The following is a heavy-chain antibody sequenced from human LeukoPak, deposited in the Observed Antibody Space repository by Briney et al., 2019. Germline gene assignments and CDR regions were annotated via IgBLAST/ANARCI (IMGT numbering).Heavy chain of an antibody. CDR3: ARDYYGSGSYYNSNYYYYYMDV. D-gene: IGHD3-10*01. CDR1: GFTFSDYY. Sequence: GGSLRLSCAASGFTFSDYYMSWIRQAPGKGLEWVSYISSSGSTIYYADSVKGRFTISRDNAKNSLYPQMNSLRAEDTAVYYCARDYYGSGSYYNSNYYYYYMDVWGKGTTVTVSS. CDR2: ISSSGSTI. J-gene: IGHJ6*03. V-gene: IGHV3-11*04.